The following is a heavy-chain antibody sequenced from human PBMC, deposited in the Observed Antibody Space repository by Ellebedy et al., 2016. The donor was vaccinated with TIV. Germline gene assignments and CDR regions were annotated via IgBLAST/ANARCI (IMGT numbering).Heavy chain of an antibody. J-gene: IGHJ5*02. CDR1: GDSISSGGYS. CDR3: AKVRNYYDSSRYYWPYSWFDP. V-gene: IGHV4-30-2*01. CDR2: IYHSGKT. D-gene: IGHD3-22*01. Sequence: SETLSLXXAVSGDSISSGGYSWSWIRQPPGKGLEWIGYIYHSGKTYYNPSLKSRVTISVDRPKNQFSVRLNSVTAADTAVYYCAKVRNYYDSSRYYWPYSWFDPWGQGTLVTVSS.